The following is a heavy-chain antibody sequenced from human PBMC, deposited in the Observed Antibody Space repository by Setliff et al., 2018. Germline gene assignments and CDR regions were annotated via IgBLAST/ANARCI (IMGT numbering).Heavy chain of an antibody. V-gene: IGHV4-61*02. J-gene: IGHJ4*02. CDR2: IQSTGNT. CDR1: GVSFGSGTYY. CDR3: AGTPALGTSWLSPFDY. D-gene: IGHD5-12*01. Sequence: KTSETLSLTCTVSGVSFGSGTYYWSWIQQPAGKGLEWIGLIQSTGNTNYNPSLQSRVTISIDTSKNQFSLKMSSVTAANTAMYYCAGTPALGTSWLSPFDYWGQGTLVTAPQ.